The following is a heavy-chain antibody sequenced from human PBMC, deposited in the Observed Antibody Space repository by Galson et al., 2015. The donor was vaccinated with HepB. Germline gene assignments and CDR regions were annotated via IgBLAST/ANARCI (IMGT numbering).Heavy chain of an antibody. D-gene: IGHD6-13*01. CDR3: ARVEGPGIAAAGTSEYFQH. Sequence: QSGAEVKKPGASVKVSCKASGGTFSSYAISWVRQAPGLGLEWMGGIIPIFGTANYAQKFQGRVTITADESTSTAYMELSSLRSEDTAVYYCARVEGPGIAAAGTSEYFQHWGQGTLVTVSS. CDR1: GGTFSSYA. V-gene: IGHV1-69*13. CDR2: IIPIFGTA. J-gene: IGHJ1*01.